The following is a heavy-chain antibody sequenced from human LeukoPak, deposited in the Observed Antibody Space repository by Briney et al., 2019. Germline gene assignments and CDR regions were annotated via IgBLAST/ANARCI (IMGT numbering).Heavy chain of an antibody. D-gene: IGHD1-7*01. Sequence: PSETLSLTCTVSGGSISSYYWSWIRQPAGKGLEWIGRIYTSGSTYYNPSLKSRVTISVDTSKNQFSLKLSSVTAADTAVYYCARNGYNWNSNWFDPWGQGTLVTVSS. CDR2: IYTSGST. CDR3: ARNGYNWNSNWFDP. CDR1: GGSISSYY. J-gene: IGHJ5*02. V-gene: IGHV4-4*07.